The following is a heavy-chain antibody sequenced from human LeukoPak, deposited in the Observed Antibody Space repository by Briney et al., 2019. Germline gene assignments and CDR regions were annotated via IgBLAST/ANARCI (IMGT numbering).Heavy chain of an antibody. Sequence: HAGTSQRLSCAPSGFTFSTYAMHWVRQAGGEGLEWVAVISYDVSNKYYADSVTGRFTVSRDDSKKTLYLKMNSLRAEDTAVYHCARTSYSSSWNFYYYGMDVWGQGTTVTVSS. CDR3: ARTSYSSSWNFYYYGMDV. D-gene: IGHD6-13*01. V-gene: IGHV3-30*04. CDR1: GFTFSTYA. J-gene: IGHJ6*02. CDR2: ISYDVSNK.